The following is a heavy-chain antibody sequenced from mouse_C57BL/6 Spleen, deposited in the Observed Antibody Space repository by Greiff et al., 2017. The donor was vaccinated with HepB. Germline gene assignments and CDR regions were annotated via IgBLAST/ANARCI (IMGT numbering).Heavy chain of an antibody. Sequence: QVQLKQSGAELVRPGASVTLSCKASGYTFTDYEMHWVKQTPVHGLEWIGAIDPETGGTAYNQKFKGKAILTADKSSSTAYMELRSLTSEDSAVYYCTRGVDAMDYWGQGTSVTVSS. CDR1: GYTFTDYE. CDR2: IDPETGGT. V-gene: IGHV1-15*01. CDR3: TRGVDAMDY. J-gene: IGHJ4*01. D-gene: IGHD1-1*01.